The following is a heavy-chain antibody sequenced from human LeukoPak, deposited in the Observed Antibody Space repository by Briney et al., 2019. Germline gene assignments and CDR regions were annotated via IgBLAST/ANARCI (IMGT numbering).Heavy chain of an antibody. CDR1: GFTFSSYS. CDR2: ISSSSSYI. J-gene: IGHJ4*02. Sequence: GGSLRLSCAASGFTFSSYSMNWVRQAPGKGLEWVSSISSSSSYIYYADSVKGRFTISRDNAKNSLYLQMNSLRAEDTAVYYCARDGPYYYDSSGYYSLWGQGTLVTVSS. D-gene: IGHD3-22*01. CDR3: ARDGPYYYDSSGYYSL. V-gene: IGHV3-21*01.